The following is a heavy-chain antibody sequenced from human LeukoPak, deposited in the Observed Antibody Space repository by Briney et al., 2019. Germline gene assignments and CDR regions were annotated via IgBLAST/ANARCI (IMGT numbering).Heavy chain of an antibody. CDR2: ISWNSGSI. Sequence: GGSLRLSCAASGFTFSSYSMNWVRQAPGKGLEWVSGISWNSGSIGYADSVKGRFTISRDNAKNSLYLQMNSLRAEDTALYYCAKDQGSSGYYLEFDYWGQGTLVTVSS. V-gene: IGHV3-9*01. CDR1: GFTFSSYS. J-gene: IGHJ4*02. D-gene: IGHD3-22*01. CDR3: AKDQGSSGYYLEFDY.